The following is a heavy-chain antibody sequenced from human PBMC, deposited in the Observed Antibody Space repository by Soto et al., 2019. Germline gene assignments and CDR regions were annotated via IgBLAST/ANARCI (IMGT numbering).Heavy chain of an antibody. CDR1: GFTFSSYW. J-gene: IGHJ4*02. V-gene: IGHV3-7*01. CDR3: ATSRTFDY. D-gene: IGHD6-13*01. CDR2: IKQDGSEK. Sequence: GGSLRLSCVVSGFTFSSYWMNWVRQAPGKGLEWVANIKQDGSEKYYVDSAKDRFTISRDNAKNSLYLQMNSLSAEDTAIYYCATSRTFDYWGQGTLVTVSS.